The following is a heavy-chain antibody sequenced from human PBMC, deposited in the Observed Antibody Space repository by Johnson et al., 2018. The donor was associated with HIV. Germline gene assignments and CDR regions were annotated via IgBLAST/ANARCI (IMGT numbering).Heavy chain of an antibody. J-gene: IGHJ3*02. D-gene: IGHD5-12*01. CDR2: INWIGRST. Sequence: VQLVESGGGLVKPGGSLRLSCAASGFTFSNAWMNWVRQAPGRGLEWVSGINWIGRSTAYADSVKGRFTISRDNGDNSLYLQMNSLRAEDTALYYCARSYSGYDYGPFDMWGQGTMVTVSS. CDR1: GFTFSNAW. V-gene: IGHV3-20*04. CDR3: ARSYSGYDYGPFDM.